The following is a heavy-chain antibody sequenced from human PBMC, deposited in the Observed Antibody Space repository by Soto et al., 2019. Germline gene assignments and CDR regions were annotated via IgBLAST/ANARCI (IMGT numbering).Heavy chain of an antibody. D-gene: IGHD3-3*01. CDR1: GGSVSSGSYY. J-gene: IGHJ3*02. CDR2: IYYSGST. CDR3: ARTRITIFGVVIMPPAFDI. Sequence: SETLSLTCAVSGGSVSSGSYYWSWIRQPPGKGLEWIGYIYYSGSTYYNPSLKSRVTISVDTSKNQFSLKLSSVTAADTAVYYCARTRITIFGVVIMPPAFDIWGQGTMVTVSS. V-gene: IGHV4-61*01.